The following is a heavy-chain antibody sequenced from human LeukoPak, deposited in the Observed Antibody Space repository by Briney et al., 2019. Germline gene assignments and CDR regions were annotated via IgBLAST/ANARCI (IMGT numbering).Heavy chain of an antibody. CDR1: GGSFSGYY. D-gene: IGHD6-13*01. J-gene: IGHJ5*02. CDR2: INHSGSI. Sequence: PETLSLTCAVYGGSFSGYYWSWIRQPPGKGLEWIGEINHSGSINYNPSLKSRVTISVDTSKNQFSLKLSSVTAADTAVYYCARSSRRNRYSSSWCGTWGQGTLVTVSS. CDR3: ARSSRRNRYSSSWCGT. V-gene: IGHV4-34*01.